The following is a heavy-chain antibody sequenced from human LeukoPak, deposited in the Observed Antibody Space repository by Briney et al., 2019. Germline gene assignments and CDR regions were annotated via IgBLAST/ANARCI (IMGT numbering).Heavy chain of an antibody. Sequence: ASVKVSCKASGGTFSSYAISWVRQAPGQGLEWMGGIIPIFGTANYAQKFQGRVTITADESTSTAYMELSSLRSEDTAVYYCARGDYYGSGSYSWLFDYWGQGTLVTVSS. CDR1: GGTFSSYA. J-gene: IGHJ4*02. D-gene: IGHD3-10*01. CDR2: IIPIFGTA. CDR3: ARGDYYGSGSYSWLFDY. V-gene: IGHV1-69*13.